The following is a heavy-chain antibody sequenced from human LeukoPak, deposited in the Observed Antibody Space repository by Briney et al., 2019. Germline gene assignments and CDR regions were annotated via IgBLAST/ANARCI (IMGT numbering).Heavy chain of an antibody. Sequence: PSETLSLTCAVYGGSFSDYYWTWIRQPPGKGPEWIGEINHSGSTNYNPSLKSRVTISVDRSKNQFSLKLSSVTAADTAVYYCARDRIDYGSAFDIWGQGTMVTVSS. D-gene: IGHD4-17*01. CDR3: ARDRIDYGSAFDI. V-gene: IGHV4-34*01. CDR2: INHSGST. J-gene: IGHJ3*02. CDR1: GGSFSDYY.